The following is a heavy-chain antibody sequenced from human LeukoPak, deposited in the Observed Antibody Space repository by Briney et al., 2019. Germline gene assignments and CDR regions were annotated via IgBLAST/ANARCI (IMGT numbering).Heavy chain of an antibody. CDR3: ARHRPGERRFDP. D-gene: IGHD3-16*01. Sequence: SETLSLTCAVSGGSIRNDYWSWVRQPPGKGLECIAYINYSGSTNYNPSLESRVTISVDTSKNLFSLKFTSVTAADTAVYYCARHRPGERRFDPWGQGTLVTVSS. J-gene: IGHJ5*02. V-gene: IGHV4-59*08. CDR2: INYSGST. CDR1: GGSIRNDY.